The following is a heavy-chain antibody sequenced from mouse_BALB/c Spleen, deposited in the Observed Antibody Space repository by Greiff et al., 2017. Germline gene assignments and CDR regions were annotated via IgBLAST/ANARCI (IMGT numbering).Heavy chain of an antibody. Sequence: QVQLQQSGAELVKPGASVKLSCKASGYTFPSYYMYWVKQRPGQGLEWIGEINPSNGGTNFNEKFKSKATLTVDKSSSTAYMQLSSLTSEDSAVYYCTRSTVVATGYFDYWGQGTTLTVSS. CDR3: TRSTVVATGYFDY. CDR1: GYTFPSYY. D-gene: IGHD1-1*01. J-gene: IGHJ2*01. CDR2: INPSNGGT. V-gene: IGHV1S81*02.